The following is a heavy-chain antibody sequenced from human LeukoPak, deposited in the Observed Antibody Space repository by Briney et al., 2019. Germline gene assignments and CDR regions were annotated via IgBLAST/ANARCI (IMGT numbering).Heavy chain of an antibody. CDR1: GFTFSTFA. Sequence: GGSLRLSCAASGFTFSTFAMIWVRQPSGKGLEWVSSIFPSGGEIHYADSVRGRFTISRDNSKSTLSLQMNSLRAEDTAIYYCATYRQVLLPFESWGQGTLVTVSS. V-gene: IGHV3-23*01. J-gene: IGHJ4*02. D-gene: IGHD2-8*02. CDR2: IFPSGGEI. CDR3: ATYRQVLLPFES.